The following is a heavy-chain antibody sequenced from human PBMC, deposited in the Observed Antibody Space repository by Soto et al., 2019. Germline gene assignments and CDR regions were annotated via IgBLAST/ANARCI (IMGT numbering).Heavy chain of an antibody. D-gene: IGHD3-3*01. CDR1: GGSFSGYY. CDR2: INHSGST. Sequence: SETLSLTCAVYGGSFSGYYWSWIRQPPGKGLEWIGEINHSGSTNYNPSLKSRVTISVDTSKNQFSRKLCSVTAADTAVHYCARVARYDFWSGYYWDDYYYYMDVWGKGTTVTVSS. J-gene: IGHJ6*03. V-gene: IGHV4-34*01. CDR3: ARVARYDFWSGYYWDDYYYYMDV.